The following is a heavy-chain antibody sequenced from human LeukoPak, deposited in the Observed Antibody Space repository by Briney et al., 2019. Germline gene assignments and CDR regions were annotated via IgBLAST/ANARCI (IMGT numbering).Heavy chain of an antibody. Sequence: SETLSLTCTVSGGSIGSSSHYWGWVRQPPGKGLEWIGNIYYSGSTYYNPSVKSRVTISVDTSKNQFSLKLSSVTAADTAVYYCARPVRSYYGSGTYGVDWGQGTLVTVSS. V-gene: IGHV4-39*01. J-gene: IGHJ4*02. CDR3: ARPVRSYYGSGTYGVD. CDR1: GGSIGSSSHY. CDR2: IYYSGST. D-gene: IGHD3-10*01.